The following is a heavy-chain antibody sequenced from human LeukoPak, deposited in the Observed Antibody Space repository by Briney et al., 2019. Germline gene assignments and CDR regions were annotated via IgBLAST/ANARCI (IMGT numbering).Heavy chain of an antibody. J-gene: IGHJ4*02. D-gene: IGHD6-19*01. CDR3: AGGSGWYCFDY. CDR1: GGSINNYY. Sequence: PSETLSLTCTVSGGSINNYYWSWIRQPPGKGLEWIGYIYYSGSTNYNSSLKSRVTISVDTSKNQFSLNLSSVSPADTAVYFCAGGSGWYCFDYWGQGALVTVSS. CDR2: IYYSGST. V-gene: IGHV4-59*01.